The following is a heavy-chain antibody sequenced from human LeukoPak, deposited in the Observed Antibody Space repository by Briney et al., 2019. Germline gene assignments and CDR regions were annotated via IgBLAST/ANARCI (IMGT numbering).Heavy chain of an antibody. V-gene: IGHV3-23*01. Sequence: GGSLRLSCAASGFTFSSYAMSWVRQAPGKGLEWVSAISGSGGSTYYADSVKGRFTISRDNSKNTLYLQMNSLRAEDTAVYYCAKDHDYVWGSYHDHYYFDYWGQGTLVTVSS. CDR2: ISGSGGST. D-gene: IGHD3-16*02. J-gene: IGHJ4*02. CDR1: GFTFSSYA. CDR3: AKDHDYVWGSYHDHYYFDY.